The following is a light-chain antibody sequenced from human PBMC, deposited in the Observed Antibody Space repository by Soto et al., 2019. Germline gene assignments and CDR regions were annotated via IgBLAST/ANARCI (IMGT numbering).Light chain of an antibody. CDR1: QSVSGSY. V-gene: IGKV3-20*01. Sequence: PGERATLSCRASQSVSGSYLAWYQQKPGQAPRLLIYGASSRATGIPDRFSGSGSGTDFTLTISRLEPEDFAVYYCQQYGSSPQTFGQGTKVEIK. CDR3: QQYGSSPQT. J-gene: IGKJ1*01. CDR2: GAS.